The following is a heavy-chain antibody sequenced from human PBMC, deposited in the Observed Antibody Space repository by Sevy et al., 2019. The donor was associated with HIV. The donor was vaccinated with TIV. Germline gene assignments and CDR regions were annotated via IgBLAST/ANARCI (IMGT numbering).Heavy chain of an antibody. CDR1: GITFSSHA. J-gene: IGHJ4*02. Sequence: GGSLRLSCAASGITFSSHAMHWVRQAPGKGLEWVTIISYDGSNKYYADSVKGRFSISRDNSKNTLYLQMNSLRAEDTAVYYCARANYGDYSGEFDYWGQGTLVTVSS. CDR2: ISYDGSNK. D-gene: IGHD4-17*01. V-gene: IGHV3-30-3*01. CDR3: ARANYGDYSGEFDY.